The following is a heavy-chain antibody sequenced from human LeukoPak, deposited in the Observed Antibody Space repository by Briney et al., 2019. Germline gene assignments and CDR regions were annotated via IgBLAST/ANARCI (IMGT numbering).Heavy chain of an antibody. V-gene: IGHV3-21*01. J-gene: IGHJ4*02. CDR3: ARGGTPITIFGVVPYFDY. D-gene: IGHD3-3*01. CDR2: ISSTGSYI. Sequence: GGSLRLSCAVSGFTFSSDSMNWVRQAPGKGLEWVSSISSTGSYIYYTDSVKGRFTISRDNAKNSLYLQMNSLRAEDTAVYYCARGGTPITIFGVVPYFDYWGQGTLVTVSS. CDR1: GFTFSSDS.